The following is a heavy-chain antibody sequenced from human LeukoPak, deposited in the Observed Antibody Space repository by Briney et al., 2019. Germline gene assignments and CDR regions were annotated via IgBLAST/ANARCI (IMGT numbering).Heavy chain of an antibody. Sequence: ASVKVSCKASGYTFTGYYMHWVRQAPGQGLEWRGWINPNSGGTNYAQKFQGRVTMTRDTSISTAYMELSRLRSDDTAVYYCASNLYGSGSFYGRFDYWGQGTLVTVSS. D-gene: IGHD3-10*01. V-gene: IGHV1-2*02. CDR1: GYTFTGYY. CDR2: INPNSGGT. CDR3: ASNLYGSGSFYGRFDY. J-gene: IGHJ4*02.